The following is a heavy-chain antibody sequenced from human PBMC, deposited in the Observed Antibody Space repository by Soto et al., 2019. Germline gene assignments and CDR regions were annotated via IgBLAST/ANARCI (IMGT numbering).Heavy chain of an antibody. Sequence: SETLSLTCAVYGGSFSGYYWSWIRQPPGKGLEWIGEINHSGSTNYNPSLTSRFTIAVDTTKNQFSLKLSYVTAADTAVYYCARRAYSGSYYPNYYFDYWGQGTLVTVSS. D-gene: IGHD1-26*01. CDR3: ARRAYSGSYYPNYYFDY. V-gene: IGHV4-34*01. CDR1: GGSFSGYY. CDR2: INHSGST. J-gene: IGHJ4*02.